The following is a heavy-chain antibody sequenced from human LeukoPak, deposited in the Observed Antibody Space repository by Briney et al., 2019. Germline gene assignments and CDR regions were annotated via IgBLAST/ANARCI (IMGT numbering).Heavy chain of an antibody. V-gene: IGHV3-11*04. CDR3: ARASLDSSSWYGPYYCYYYRDV. Sequence: GRSLRLSCAASGFTFSDYYMNWIRQAPGKGLEWVSYISSSGSTIYYADSVKGRFTISRDNAKNSLYLQMNSLRAEDTAVYYCARASLDSSSWYGPYYCYYYRDVWGKGTRVTVSS. CDR2: ISSSGSTI. D-gene: IGHD6-13*01. CDR1: GFTFSDYY. J-gene: IGHJ6*03.